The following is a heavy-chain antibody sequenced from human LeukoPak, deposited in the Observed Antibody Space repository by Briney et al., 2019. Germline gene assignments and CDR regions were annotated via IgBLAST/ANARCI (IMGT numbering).Heavy chain of an antibody. Sequence: GGSLRLSCAASGFTFSSYAMSWVRQAPGKGLEWVSDISGSGGTTYYADSVKGRFTISRENSKNTLYLQMNSLRAEDTAVYYCAKGAGSSGYTYFDYWGQGTLVTVSS. D-gene: IGHD3-22*01. CDR1: GFTFSSYA. J-gene: IGHJ4*02. CDR3: AKGAGSSGYTYFDY. V-gene: IGHV3-23*01. CDR2: ISGSGGTT.